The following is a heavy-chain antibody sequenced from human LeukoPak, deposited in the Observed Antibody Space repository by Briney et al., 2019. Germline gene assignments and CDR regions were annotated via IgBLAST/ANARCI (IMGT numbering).Heavy chain of an antibody. CDR3: ASGTIATDY. Sequence: GGSLRLSCAASGFSFRSYGMHWVRQAPGKGLEWVAFIREDGSNQYYADSVKGRFTVSRDNSMNTLYLQMNNLRGEDTAVYYSASGTIATDYWGQGTLVTVSS. CDR1: GFSFRSYG. V-gene: IGHV3-30*02. D-gene: IGHD6-13*01. J-gene: IGHJ4*02. CDR2: IREDGSNQ.